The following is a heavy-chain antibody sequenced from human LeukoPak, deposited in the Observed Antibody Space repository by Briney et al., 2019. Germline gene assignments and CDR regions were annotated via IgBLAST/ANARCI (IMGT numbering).Heavy chain of an antibody. CDR2: IKQDGSEK. V-gene: IGHV3-7*01. J-gene: IGHJ4*02. CDR1: GFTFSSYW. CDR3: ARDNMITFGGVIVYLDY. D-gene: IGHD3-16*02. Sequence: AGGSLRLSCAASGFTFSSYWMSWVRQAPGKGLEWVANIKQDGSEKYYVDSVKGRFTISRDNAKNSLYLQMNSLRAEDTAVYYCARDNMITFGGVIVYLDYWGQGTLVTVPS.